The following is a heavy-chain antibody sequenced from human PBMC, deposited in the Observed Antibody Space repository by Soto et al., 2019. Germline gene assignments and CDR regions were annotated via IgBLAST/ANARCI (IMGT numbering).Heavy chain of an antibody. CDR2: YYHGGST. V-gene: IGHV4-38-2*01. Sequence: SETLSLTCAVSGYSITSDYYWGCIRQPPGKGLEWLGSYYHGGSTYYHPSLKRRITISLDTSKNQFSLNLRSLAAADPAFYYCALGAVAGKVSEYFQRWGQGTLVTVSS. CDR1: GYSITSDYY. D-gene: IGHD6-19*01. CDR3: ALGAVAGKVSEYFQR. J-gene: IGHJ1*01.